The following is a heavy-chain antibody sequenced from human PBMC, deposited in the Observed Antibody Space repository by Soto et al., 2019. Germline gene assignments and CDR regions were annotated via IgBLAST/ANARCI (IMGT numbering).Heavy chain of an antibody. D-gene: IGHD3-9*01. CDR3: AKHSHEMFTGYSPFDH. V-gene: IGHV3-15*01. CDR2: IKRTSEGGTA. CDR1: GFTFSNAW. Sequence: GGSLRLSCAASGFTFSNAWMSWVRQAPGKGLEWVGRIKRTSEGGTADYAAPVKGRLTIPRADSKRTLFLQMDSLTADDSALYYCAKHSHEMFTGYSPFDHWGPVTLITVSS. J-gene: IGHJ4*02.